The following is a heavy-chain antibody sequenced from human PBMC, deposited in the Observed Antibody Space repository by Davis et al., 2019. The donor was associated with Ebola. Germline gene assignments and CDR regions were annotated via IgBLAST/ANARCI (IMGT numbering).Heavy chain of an antibody. CDR1: GGTFSSYA. Sequence: AASVKVSCKASGGTFSSYAISWVRQAPGQGLEWMGGIIPIFGTANYAQKLQGRVTITADEPTSTAYMELSSLRSEDTAIYYCVAKKQDNWFDPWGQGTLVTVSS. CDR2: IIPIFGTA. CDR3: VAKKQDNWFDP. V-gene: IGHV1-69*13. J-gene: IGHJ5*02.